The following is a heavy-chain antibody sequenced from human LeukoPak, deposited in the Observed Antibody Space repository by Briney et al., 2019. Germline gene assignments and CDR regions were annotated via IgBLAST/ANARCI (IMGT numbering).Heavy chain of an antibody. V-gene: IGHV3-21*01. CDR2: ISSGSNDI. J-gene: IGHJ4*02. CDR3: ARSIGAAYFDN. D-gene: IGHD6-13*01. CDR1: GFTFSSYS. Sequence: PGGSLRLSCAGSGFTFSSYSMNWVRQAPGKGLEGVSFISSGSNDIYYADSVKGRFTISRDNAKNSLYLEMNSLRAEDTAVYYCARSIGAAYFDNWGQGTLVTVSS.